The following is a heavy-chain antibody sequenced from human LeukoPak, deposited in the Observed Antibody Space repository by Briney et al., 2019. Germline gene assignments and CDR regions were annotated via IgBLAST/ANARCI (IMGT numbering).Heavy chain of an antibody. CDR3: ARRSLRNWSLDY. CDR1: GYTFTSYY. CDR2: ISAYNGNT. D-gene: IGHD1-1*01. V-gene: IGHV1-18*04. J-gene: IGHJ4*02. Sequence: GASVKVSCKASGYTFTSYYMHWVRQAPGQGLEWMGWISAYNGNTNYAQKLQGRVTMTTDTSTSTAYMELRSLRSDDTAVYYRARRSLRNWSLDYWGQGTLVTVSS.